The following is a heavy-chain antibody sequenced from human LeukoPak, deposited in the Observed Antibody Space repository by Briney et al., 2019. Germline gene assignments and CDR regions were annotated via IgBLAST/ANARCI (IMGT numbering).Heavy chain of an antibody. CDR2: IIPIFGTA. CDR1: GGTFSGYA. V-gene: IGHV1-69*01. CDR3: ARDQVPHSSSSFDY. J-gene: IGHJ4*02. Sequence: SVKVSCKASGGTFSGYAISWVRQAPGQGLEWMGGIIPIFGTANYVQKFQGRVTITADESTSTAYMELSSLRSEDTAVYYCARDQVPHSSSSFDYWGQGTLVTVSS. D-gene: IGHD6-13*01.